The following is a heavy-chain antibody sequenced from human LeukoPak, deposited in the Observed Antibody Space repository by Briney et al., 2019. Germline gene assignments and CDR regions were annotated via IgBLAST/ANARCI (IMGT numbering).Heavy chain of an antibody. CDR1: GGSFSGYY. CDR2: INHSGST. Sequence: SETLSLTCAVYGGSFSGYYWSWIRQPPGKGLEWIGEINHSGSTNYNPSLKSRVTISVDTSKNQFSLKLSSVTAADTAVYYCAREGAVWNIVVVVAATQYNWFDPWGQGTLVTVSS. V-gene: IGHV4-34*01. J-gene: IGHJ5*02. CDR3: AREGAVWNIVVVVAATQYNWFDP. D-gene: IGHD2-15*01.